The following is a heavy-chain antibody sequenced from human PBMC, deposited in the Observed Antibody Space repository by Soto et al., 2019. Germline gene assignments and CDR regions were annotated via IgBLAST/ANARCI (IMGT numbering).Heavy chain of an antibody. CDR1: GGSFSGYY. Sequence: QVQLQQWGAGLLKPSETLSLTCAVYGGSFSGYYWSWIRQPPGKGLEWIGEINHSGSTNYNPSLKRRVTISVDTSKNQYSLKLSSVTAADTAVYYCARGSPAGDIVVVPAAISWFDPWGQGTLVTVSS. V-gene: IGHV4-34*01. CDR2: INHSGST. CDR3: ARGSPAGDIVVVPAAISWFDP. D-gene: IGHD2-2*02. J-gene: IGHJ5*02.